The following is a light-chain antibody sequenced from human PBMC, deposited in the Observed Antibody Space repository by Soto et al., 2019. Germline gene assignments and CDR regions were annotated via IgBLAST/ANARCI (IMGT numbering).Light chain of an antibody. Sequence: VTTNYAWYQQKSGQSPRLLISDVSSRATCVPSRFSGTGSETDFTLTISGLQSEDSAIYFCQQYNNWPFSVGQGTRLEIK. V-gene: IGKV3-15*01. CDR2: DVS. J-gene: IGKJ5*01. CDR3: QQYNNWPFS. CDR1: VTTN.